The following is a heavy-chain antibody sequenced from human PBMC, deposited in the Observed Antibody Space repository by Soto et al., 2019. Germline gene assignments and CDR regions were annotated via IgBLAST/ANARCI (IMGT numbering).Heavy chain of an antibody. J-gene: IGHJ4*02. CDR1: GGSFSDFY. CDR2: INHSGSN. V-gene: IGHV4-34*01. CDR3: GTRGAVADPRGY. D-gene: IGHD6-19*01. Sequence: QVQLQQWGAGLLKPSETLSPTCAVYGGSFSDFYWTWIRQPPGRGLEWTGEINHSGSNYYNPSLQRRVARSVHASKNQFSPHLPAVTAAYTAVYYCGTRGAVADPRGYWGQGTLVTVSS.